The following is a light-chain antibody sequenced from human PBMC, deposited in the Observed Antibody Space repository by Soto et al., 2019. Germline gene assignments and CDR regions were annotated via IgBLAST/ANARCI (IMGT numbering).Light chain of an antibody. CDR1: SSNIGAGYD. V-gene: IGLV1-40*01. J-gene: IGLJ1*01. CDR2: GNT. CDR3: QSYDSSLSGYV. Sequence: QSVLTQPPSVSGAPGQRVTISCTGSSSNIGAGYDVSWYQQLPGTAPKFLIYGNTDRPSGVPDRFSGSKSGTSASLAITGLQAEDEADYYCQSYDSSLSGYVFGTGTKVIVL.